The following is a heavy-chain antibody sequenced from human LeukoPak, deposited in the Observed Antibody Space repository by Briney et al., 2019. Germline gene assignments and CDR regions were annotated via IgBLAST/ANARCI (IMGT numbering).Heavy chain of an antibody. V-gene: IGHV4-34*01. CDR2: INHSGST. CDR1: GGSFSGYY. CDR3: ARSTGDCTNGVCHLRGYYFDY. Sequence: SETLSLTCAVYGGSFSGYYWSWIRQPPGKGLEWIREINHSGSTNYNPSLKSRVTISVDTSKNQFSLKLSSVTAADTAVYYCARSTGDCTNGVCHLRGYYFDYWGQGTLVTVSS. D-gene: IGHD2-8*01. J-gene: IGHJ4*02.